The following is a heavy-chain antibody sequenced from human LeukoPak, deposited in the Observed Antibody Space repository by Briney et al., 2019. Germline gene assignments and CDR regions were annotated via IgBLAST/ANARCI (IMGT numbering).Heavy chain of an antibody. V-gene: IGHV3-9*01. J-gene: IGHJ6*02. CDR1: GFTFDDYA. CDR2: ISWNSGSI. D-gene: IGHD6-13*01. Sequence: GGSLRLSCAASGFTFDDYAMHWVRQAPGKGLEWVSGISWNSGSIGYADSVKGRFTISRDNAKNSLYLQMNSLRAEDTALYYCAKDQGAAAGYYYYGMDVWGQGTTVTVSS. CDR3: AKDQGAAAGYYYYGMDV.